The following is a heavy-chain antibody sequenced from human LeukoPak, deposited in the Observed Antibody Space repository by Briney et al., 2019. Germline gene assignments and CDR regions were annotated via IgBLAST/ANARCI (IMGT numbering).Heavy chain of an antibody. D-gene: IGHD6-19*01. CDR3: ARGLAQSRAGFDY. CDR2: INHSGST. V-gene: IGHV4-34*01. CDR1: VGSFSGYY. J-gene: IGHJ4*02. Sequence: PSETLSLTCAVYVGSFSGYYWSWVRQPPGKGLEWIGEINHSGSTNYNPSLKSRVTISVDTSKNQFSLELSSVTAADTGVYYCARGLAQSRAGFDYWGQGTLLTVSS.